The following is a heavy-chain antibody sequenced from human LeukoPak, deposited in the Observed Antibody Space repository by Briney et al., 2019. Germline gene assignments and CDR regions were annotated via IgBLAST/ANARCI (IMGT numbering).Heavy chain of an antibody. Sequence: WGSLRLSCAASGFTFSTYWMSWVRQAPGKGLEWVANIKEDGSEKFYVDSVKGRFTISRDNAKKSLYLQINSLRAEDTGVYYCARSRIQTRYSGYKWGQGTLVTVSS. D-gene: IGHD3-9*01. CDR2: IKEDGSEK. CDR1: GFTFSTYW. CDR3: ARSRIQTRYSGYK. V-gene: IGHV3-7*01. J-gene: IGHJ4*02.